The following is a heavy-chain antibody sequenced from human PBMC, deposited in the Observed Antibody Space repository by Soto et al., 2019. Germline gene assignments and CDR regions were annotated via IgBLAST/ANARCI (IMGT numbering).Heavy chain of an antibody. Sequence: PGGSLRLSCAASGFTFSSYDMHWVRQATGKGLEWVSAIGTAGDTYYPGSVKGRFTISRENAKNSLYLQMNSLRAGDTAVYYCARSRLHTTSVPLPYDAFDIWGQGTMVTVSS. V-gene: IGHV3-13*01. J-gene: IGHJ3*02. D-gene: IGHD5-12*01. CDR1: GFTFSSYD. CDR2: IGTAGDT. CDR3: ARSRLHTTSVPLPYDAFDI.